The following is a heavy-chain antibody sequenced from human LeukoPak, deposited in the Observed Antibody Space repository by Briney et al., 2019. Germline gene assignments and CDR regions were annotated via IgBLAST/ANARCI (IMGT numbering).Heavy chain of an antibody. CDR1: SGSISSGDYY. Sequence: SETLSLTCTVSSGSISSGDYYWSWIRQPPGKGLEWIGYIFYSGSTYYNPSLKSRVTISVDTSKNQFSLKLSSVTAADTAVYYCASLRTYYYGSGANGYYFDYWGQGTLVTVSS. CDR2: IFYSGST. D-gene: IGHD3-10*01. J-gene: IGHJ4*02. V-gene: IGHV4-30-4*08. CDR3: ASLRTYYYGSGANGYYFDY.